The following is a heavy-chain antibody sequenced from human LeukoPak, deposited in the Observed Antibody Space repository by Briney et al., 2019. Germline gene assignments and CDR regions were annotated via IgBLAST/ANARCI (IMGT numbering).Heavy chain of an antibody. CDR3: AKAAAERCASIKCYPFDS. CDR1: GFIFNSHA. V-gene: IGHV3-23*01. CDR2: IIGPGGDT. Sequence: GGSLRLSCTASGFIFNSHAMNWVRQAPGKGLEWVASIIGPGGDTYHAGSVRGRFTISRDNSKNTLYLQMSHLRVEDTALYYCAKAAAERCASIKCYPFDSWGQGTLVAVSS. D-gene: IGHD1-1*01. J-gene: IGHJ4*02.